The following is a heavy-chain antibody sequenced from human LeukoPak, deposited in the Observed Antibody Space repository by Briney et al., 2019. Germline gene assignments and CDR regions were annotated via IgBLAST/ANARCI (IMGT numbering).Heavy chain of an antibody. CDR2: ISGSGGST. CDR1: GFTFSSYA. Sequence: GGSLRLSCAASGFTFSSYAMSWVRQAPGKGLEWVSAISGSGGSTYYADSVKGRFTISRDNAKNSLYLQMNSLRAEDTAVYYCARAGEQWLVHFDIWGQGTMVTVSS. D-gene: IGHD6-19*01. J-gene: IGHJ3*02. CDR3: ARAGEQWLVHFDI. V-gene: IGHV3-23*01.